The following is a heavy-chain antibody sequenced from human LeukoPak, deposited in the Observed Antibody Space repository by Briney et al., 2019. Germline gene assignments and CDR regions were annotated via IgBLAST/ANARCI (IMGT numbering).Heavy chain of an antibody. J-gene: IGHJ4*02. D-gene: IGHD5-12*01. Sequence: ASVKVSCKASGYTFTGYYMLWVRQAPGQGLEWMGWINPNSGGSNYAQKFQGRVTMTRATSISTAYMELSRLRSDDTAVYYCASASRGSSGYEYYFDYWGQGTLVTVSS. CDR2: INPNSGGS. CDR3: ASASRGSSGYEYYFDY. CDR1: GYTFTGYY. V-gene: IGHV1-2*02.